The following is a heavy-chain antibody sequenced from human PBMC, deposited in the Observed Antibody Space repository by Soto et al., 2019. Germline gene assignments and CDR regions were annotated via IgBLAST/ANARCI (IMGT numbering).Heavy chain of an antibody. Sequence: GGSLRLSCAASGFTFSSYGMHWVRQAPGKGLEWVAVISYDGSNKYYADSVKGRFTISRDNSKNTLYLQMNSLRAEDTAVYYCAKGGYYDYIWGSYLIDYWGQGTLVTVSS. CDR3: AKGGYYDYIWGSYLIDY. CDR2: ISYDGSNK. V-gene: IGHV3-30*18. CDR1: GFTFSSYG. J-gene: IGHJ4*02. D-gene: IGHD3-16*02.